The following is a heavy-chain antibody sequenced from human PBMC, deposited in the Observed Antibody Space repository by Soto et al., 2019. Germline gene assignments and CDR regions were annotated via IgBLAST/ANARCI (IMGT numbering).Heavy chain of an antibody. Sequence: VQLVESGGGFVEPGGSLRLSCAASGFTFNNAWMTWVRQAPGKGLEWVGRIKSRTHGETTDYAAPVKGRFTISRDDSKYVLFLQMSGLTTEDTAVYYCTTAHRYYYDSTGYYWLDYWGQGALVTISS. CDR3: TTAHRYYYDSTGYYWLDY. CDR2: IKSRTHGETT. CDR1: GFTFNNAW. V-gene: IGHV3-15*01. D-gene: IGHD3-22*01. J-gene: IGHJ4*02.